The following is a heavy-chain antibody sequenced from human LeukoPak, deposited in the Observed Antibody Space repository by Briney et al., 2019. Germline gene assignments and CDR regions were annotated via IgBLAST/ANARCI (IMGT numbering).Heavy chain of an antibody. J-gene: IGHJ4*02. CDR2: TYYRSKWYN. Sequence: SQTLSLTCAISGDSVSNNSATWNWLRPSPSRGLEWLGRTYYRSKWYNDYGVSVKSRIPVNPDTSKNQFSLQLNSVTPEDTAVYYCARVGLRRVDFDYWGQGALVTVSS. V-gene: IGHV6-1*01. CDR3: ARVGLRRVDFDY. CDR1: GDSVSNNSAT. D-gene: IGHD3-3*01.